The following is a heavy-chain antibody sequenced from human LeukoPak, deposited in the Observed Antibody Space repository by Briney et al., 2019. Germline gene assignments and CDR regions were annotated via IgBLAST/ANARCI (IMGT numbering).Heavy chain of an antibody. CDR1: GFTFSSYS. CDR3: ARSVIAVAGAFDI. CDR2: ISSSSSYI. J-gene: IGHJ3*02. Sequence: KPGGSLRLSCAASGFTFSSYSMNWVRQAPGKGLEWVSSISSSSSYIYYADSVKGRFTISRDNAKNSLYLQMNSLRAEDTAVYYCARSVIAVAGAFDIWGQGTMVTVSS. V-gene: IGHV3-21*01. D-gene: IGHD6-19*01.